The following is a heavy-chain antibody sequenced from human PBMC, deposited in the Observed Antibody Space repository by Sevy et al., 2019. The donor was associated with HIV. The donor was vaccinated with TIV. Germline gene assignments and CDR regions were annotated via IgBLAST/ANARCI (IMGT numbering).Heavy chain of an antibody. CDR3: ARDADAYDYDSSGYYSSSYYFDD. V-gene: IGHV3-11*01. CDR1: GFTFSDYY. D-gene: IGHD3-22*01. Sequence: GGSLRLSCAASGFTFSDYYMSWIRQAPGKGLEWVSYISSSGSTIYYADSVKGRFTISRDNAKSSLYLQMNSLRAEDTAVYYCARDADAYDYDSSGYYSSSYYFDDWGQGTLVTVSS. J-gene: IGHJ4*02. CDR2: ISSSGSTI.